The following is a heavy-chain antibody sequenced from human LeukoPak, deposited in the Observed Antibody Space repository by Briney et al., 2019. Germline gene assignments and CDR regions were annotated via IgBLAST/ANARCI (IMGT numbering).Heavy chain of an antibody. V-gene: IGHV4-4*02. D-gene: IGHD6-13*01. Sequence: SETLSLTCAVSGGSISSSNWWSWVRQPPGKGLEWIGEIYHSGSTNYNPSLKSRVTISVDKSKNQFSLKLSSVTAADTAMHYCARDSGIVAGFDYWGQGTLVTVSS. CDR1: GGSISSSNW. CDR2: IYHSGST. CDR3: ARDSGIVAGFDY. J-gene: IGHJ4*02.